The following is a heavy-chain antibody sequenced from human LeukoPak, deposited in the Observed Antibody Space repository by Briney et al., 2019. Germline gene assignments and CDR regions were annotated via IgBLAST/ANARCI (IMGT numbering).Heavy chain of an antibody. CDR1: GDAFSGYY. J-gene: IGHJ4*02. CDR3: ARGHRYGHDY. V-gene: IGHV1-2*06. Sequence: ASVKVSCKASGDAFSGYYMHWVRQAPGQGLEWMGRINPNNDGASYAQKFQGRVTMTRDTSISTAYMELSRLTSDDTAVYYCARGHRYGHDYWGQGTLVTVSS. CDR2: INPNNDGA. D-gene: IGHD5-18*01.